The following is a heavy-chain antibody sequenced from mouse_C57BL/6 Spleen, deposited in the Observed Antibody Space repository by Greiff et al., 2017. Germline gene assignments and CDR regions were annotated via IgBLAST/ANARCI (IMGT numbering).Heavy chain of an antibody. J-gene: IGHJ2*01. CDR3: AVGFYDDSGGGNLDY. V-gene: IGHV1-52*01. CDR2: IDPSDSET. Sequence: QVQLQQPGAELVRPGSSVKLSCKASGYTFTSYWMHWVKQRPIQGLEWIGNIDPSDSETHYNQKFKDKATLTVDNSSSTAYMQLSSLTSEDSAVYYCAVGFYDDSGGGNLDYWGQGTTLTVSS. CDR1: GYTFTSYW. D-gene: IGHD2-4*01.